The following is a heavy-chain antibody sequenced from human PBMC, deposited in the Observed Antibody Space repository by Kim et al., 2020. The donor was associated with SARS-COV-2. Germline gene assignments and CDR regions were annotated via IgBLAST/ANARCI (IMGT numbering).Heavy chain of an antibody. Sequence: SETLSLTCTVSGGSISSGGYYWSWIRQHPGKGLEWIGYIYYSGSTYYNPSLKSRVTISVDTSKNQFSLKLSSVTAADTAVYYCARDYRDSSSWGWFDPWGQGTLVTVSS. D-gene: IGHD6-13*01. J-gene: IGHJ5*02. CDR2: IYYSGST. CDR1: GGSISSGGYY. V-gene: IGHV4-31*03. CDR3: ARDYRDSSSWGWFDP.